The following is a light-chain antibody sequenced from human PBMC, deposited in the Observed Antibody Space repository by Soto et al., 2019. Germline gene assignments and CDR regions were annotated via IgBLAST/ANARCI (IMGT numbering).Light chain of an antibody. CDR3: QHYNSYLEA. CDR2: KAS. CDR1: QTISSW. V-gene: IGKV1-5*03. J-gene: IGKJ1*01. Sequence: DIQMTPSPSTLSGSVGDRVTITCRASQTISSWLTWYQQKPGKAPKLLIYKASTLKSGVPSRFSGSGSGTEFTLTISSLQPDDFATYYCQHYNSYLEAFGQGTKVDIK.